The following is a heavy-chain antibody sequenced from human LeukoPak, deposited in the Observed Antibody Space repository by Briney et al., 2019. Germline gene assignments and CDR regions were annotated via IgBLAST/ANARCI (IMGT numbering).Heavy chain of an antibody. V-gene: IGHV4-39*07. Sequence: SETLSLTCSVSGGSISSTYYFWGWIRQPPGKGLEWIGSFSYSGTPYYNPSLKSRVTISVDTSKNQFSLKLSSVTAADTAVYYCARGRPPIQQPGAPYSSGWRPLSYYYYGMDVWGQGTTVTVSS. CDR2: FSYSGTP. J-gene: IGHJ6*02. CDR3: ARGRPPIQQPGAPYSSGWRPLSYYYYGMDV. D-gene: IGHD6-19*01. CDR1: GGSISSTYYF.